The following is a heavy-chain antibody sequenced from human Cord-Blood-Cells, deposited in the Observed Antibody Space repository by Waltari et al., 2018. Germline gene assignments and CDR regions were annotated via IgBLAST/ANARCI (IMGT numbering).Heavy chain of an antibody. V-gene: IGHV4-34*01. J-gene: IGHJ4*02. CDR3: ARGGTLYYYDSSGYYY. Sequence: QVQLQQWGAGLLKPSETLSLTCAVYGGSFRGYYWRWIRPPPGKGLEWIGEINHSGSTNYNPSLKSRVTISVDTSKNQFSLKLSSVTAADTAVYYCARGGTLYYYDSSGYYYWGQGTLVTVSS. CDR2: INHSGST. CDR1: GGSFRGYY. D-gene: IGHD3-22*01.